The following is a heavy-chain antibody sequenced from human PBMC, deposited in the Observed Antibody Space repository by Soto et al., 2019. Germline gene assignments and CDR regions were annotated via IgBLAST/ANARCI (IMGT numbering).Heavy chain of an antibody. CDR2: IYYSGST. CDR3: ARLEGLATISYYFDF. Sequence: SSETLSLTCTVSGGSISSSSYYWSWIRQPPGKGLEWIGYIYYSGSTYYNPSLKSRVTISLDKSKSQFSLKLNSVTAADSAVYFCARLEGLATISYYFDFWGPGALVTVSS. D-gene: IGHD3-9*01. J-gene: IGHJ4*02. V-gene: IGHV4-39*01. CDR1: GGSISSSSYY.